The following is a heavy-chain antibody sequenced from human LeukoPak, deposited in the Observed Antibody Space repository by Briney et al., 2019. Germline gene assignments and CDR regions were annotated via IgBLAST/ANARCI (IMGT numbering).Heavy chain of an antibody. V-gene: IGHV3-74*01. J-gene: IGHJ4*02. CDR3: VRKFATGD. Sequence: SGGSLRLSCAASGFTFSSHLMHWVRQAQGTGLVWVSSVKSDGTATNYADSVKGRFTISRDNAKNTLYLQMNRLRVEDTAVYYCVRKFATGDWGQGTLVTVSS. D-gene: IGHD1-14*01. CDR1: GFTFSSHL. CDR2: VKSDGTAT.